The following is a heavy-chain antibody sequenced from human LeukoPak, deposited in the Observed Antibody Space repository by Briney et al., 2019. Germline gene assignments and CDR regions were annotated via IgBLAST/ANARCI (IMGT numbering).Heavy chain of an antibody. V-gene: IGHV3-30*18. Sequence: GGSLRLSCAASGFTFSSYGMHWVRQAPGKGLEWVAVISYDGSNKYYADSVKGRFTISRDNAKNSLYLQMNSLRAEDTALYYCAKTRTSYSSSWYHFDYWGQGTLVTVSS. CDR2: ISYDGSNK. J-gene: IGHJ4*02. D-gene: IGHD6-13*01. CDR3: AKTRTSYSSSWYHFDY. CDR1: GFTFSSYG.